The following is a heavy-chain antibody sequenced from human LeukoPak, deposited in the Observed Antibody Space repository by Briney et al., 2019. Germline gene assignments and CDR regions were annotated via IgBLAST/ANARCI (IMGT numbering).Heavy chain of an antibody. CDR1: GGSISSYY. Sequence: PSETLSLTCTVSGGSISSYYWSWIRQPPGKGLEWIGYIFYTGSTNYNPSLKSRVTISVLTSKNRFSLKLRSVTAADTAVYYCARDSGTTGEVKFDPWGQGILVTVSS. CDR3: ARDSGTTGEVKFDP. CDR2: IFYTGST. D-gene: IGHD3-10*01. V-gene: IGHV4-59*12. J-gene: IGHJ5*02.